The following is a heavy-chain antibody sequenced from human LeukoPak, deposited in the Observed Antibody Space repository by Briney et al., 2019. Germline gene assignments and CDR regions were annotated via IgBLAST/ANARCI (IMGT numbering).Heavy chain of an antibody. CDR2: IYYSGST. D-gene: IGHD3-22*01. V-gene: IGHV4-30-4*01. J-gene: IGHJ5*02. Sequence: PSQTLSLTCTVSGGSISSGNYYWSWIRQPPGKGLEWIGYIYYSGSTYYNPSLKSRVTISVDTSKNQFSLKLSSVTAADTAVYYCARRAGAYYDSSGLHWFDPWGQGTLVTVSS. CDR3: ARRAGAYYDSSGLHWFDP. CDR1: GGSISSGNYY.